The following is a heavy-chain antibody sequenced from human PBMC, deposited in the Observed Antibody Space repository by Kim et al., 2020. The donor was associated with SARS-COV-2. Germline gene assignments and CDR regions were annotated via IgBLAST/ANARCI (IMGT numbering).Heavy chain of an antibody. CDR3: ARVGSAAAIYFDY. D-gene: IGHD6-25*01. J-gene: IGHJ4*02. Sequence: YNPSLKGRVTLSVDTSKNQFSLKLSSVTAADTAVYYCARVGSAAAIYFDYWGQGTLVTVSS. V-gene: IGHV4-59*01.